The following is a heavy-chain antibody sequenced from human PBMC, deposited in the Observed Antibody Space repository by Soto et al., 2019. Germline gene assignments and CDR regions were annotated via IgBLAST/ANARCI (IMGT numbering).Heavy chain of an antibody. J-gene: IGHJ4*02. D-gene: IGHD3-16*01. V-gene: IGHV3-23*01. CDR2: ITGSGSTT. CDR3: ARRGGALGY. Sequence: EVQLMESGGGLVQPGGSLSLSCAASGITFSSYAMSWVRQAPGKGLEWVSVITGSGSTTYYADSVKGRFTISRDNSKNPLYRQMNGLRAEETVVYYCARRGGALGYWGQGTLVTVSS. CDR1: GITFSSYA.